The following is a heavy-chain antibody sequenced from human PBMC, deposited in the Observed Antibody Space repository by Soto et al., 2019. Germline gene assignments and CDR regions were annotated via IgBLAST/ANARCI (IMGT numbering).Heavy chain of an antibody. V-gene: IGHV4-59*08. J-gene: IGHJ5*02. Sequence: TLSLTCTVSGGSISPYYWSWIRQPPGKGLEWVGYIYYGGRTSYNPSLKSRVTISLETSKSQISLRLNSVTAADTAVYYCAXXXEXXHSHDPWGPGTLVTVSS. CDR1: GGSISPYY. CDR2: IYYGGRT. D-gene: IGHD2-21*01. CDR3: AXXXEXXHSHDP.